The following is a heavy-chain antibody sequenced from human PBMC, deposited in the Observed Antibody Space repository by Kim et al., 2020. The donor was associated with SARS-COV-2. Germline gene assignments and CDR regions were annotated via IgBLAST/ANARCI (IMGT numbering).Heavy chain of an antibody. Sequence: GGSLRLSCAASGFTFADYAMHWVRQAPGKGLQWVAVISRAGNDQFYADSVKGRVIISRDNSQNTVFLQINSLRVEDSGLYYCACDRLVRSIYGVLWSGPKDFYYYYTMDVWGLGTTVSV. CDR2: ISRAGNDQ. J-gene: IGHJ6*02. CDR3: ACDRLVRSIYGVLWSGPKDFYYYYTMDV. D-gene: IGHD3-3*01. V-gene: IGHV3-30*04. CDR1: GFTFADYA.